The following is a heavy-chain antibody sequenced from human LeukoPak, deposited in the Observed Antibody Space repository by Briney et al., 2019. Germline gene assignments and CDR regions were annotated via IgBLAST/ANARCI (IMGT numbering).Heavy chain of an antibody. CDR2: IYTSGST. J-gene: IGHJ6*03. V-gene: IGHV4-4*07. D-gene: IGHD6-6*01. CDR3: GRDRVSISARHYYYYYMDV. Sequence: PSETLSLTCTVSGGSISSYYWSCIPQPAGKGLEWIRRIYTSGSTNYNPYLKSRVTMSVDTSKNQFSLRLSSVAAADTAVYCWGRDRVSISARHYYYYYMDVWGKGTTVTVSS. CDR1: GGSISSYY.